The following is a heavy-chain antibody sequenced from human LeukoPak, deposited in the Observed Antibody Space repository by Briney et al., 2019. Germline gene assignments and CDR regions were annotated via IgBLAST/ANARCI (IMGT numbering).Heavy chain of an antibody. D-gene: IGHD2-15*01. CDR3: ASEYCSGGSCTDP. CDR1: GYTFTGYY. CDR2: MNPNSGNT. J-gene: IGHJ5*02. Sequence: ASVKVSCKASGYTFTGYYMHWVRQATGQGLEWMGWMNPNSGNTGYAQKFQGRVTMTRDTSISTAYMELSSLRSEDTAVYYCASEYCSGGSCTDPWGQGTLVTVSP. V-gene: IGHV1-8*02.